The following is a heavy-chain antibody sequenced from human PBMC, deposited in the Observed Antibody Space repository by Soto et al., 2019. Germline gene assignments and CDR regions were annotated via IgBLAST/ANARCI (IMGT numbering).Heavy chain of an antibody. CDR1: GFMFDSYG. V-gene: IGHV3-33*01. D-gene: IGHD6-19*01. J-gene: IGHJ4*02. CDR3: ARAPGRIAVAGFDY. Sequence: QVQLVESGGGVAQPGRSLRLSCVASGFMFDSYGMHWVRQAPGKGLEWVAIILYDGSEKYHADSVKGRFTISRENSKNTLYLQMNSLRAEDTALYYCARAPGRIAVAGFDYWGQGTLVTVSS. CDR2: ILYDGSEK.